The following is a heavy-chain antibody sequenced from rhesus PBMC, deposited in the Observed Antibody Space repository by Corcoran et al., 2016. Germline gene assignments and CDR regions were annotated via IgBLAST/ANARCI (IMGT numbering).Heavy chain of an antibody. D-gene: IGHD2-8*01. J-gene: IGHJ1*01. CDR3: AKDGVVVSATPGYFEF. CDR2: ISKGGCNT. V-gene: IGHV3S5*01. Sequence: EVQLVESGGGLVQPGGSLRLSCAASGFTFSSYGMSWVRQAPGKGLEWVSYISKGGCNTYSADSVEGRFTISRDNSKNTLSLQMNSLRAEDTAVYYCAKDGVVVSATPGYFEFWGQGALVTVSS. CDR1: GFTFSSYG.